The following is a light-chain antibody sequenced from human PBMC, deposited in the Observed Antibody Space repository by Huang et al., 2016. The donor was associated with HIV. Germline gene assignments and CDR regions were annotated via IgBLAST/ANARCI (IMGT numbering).Light chain of an antibody. J-gene: IGKJ4*01. CDR1: QSVSGTY. CDR3: QQYGTSPPSLT. V-gene: IGKV3-20*01. Sequence: DIVLTQSPGTLSLSPGGRATLSCRASQSVSGTYLAWYQQKPGQAPRLLIYGTSIRATGIPDRCRGSGSATDFTLTISGLEPEDFALYYCQQYGTSPPSLTFGGGTKVEIK. CDR2: GTS.